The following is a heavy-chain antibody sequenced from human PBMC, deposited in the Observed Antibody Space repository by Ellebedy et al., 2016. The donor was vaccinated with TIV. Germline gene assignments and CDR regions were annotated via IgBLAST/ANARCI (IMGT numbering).Heavy chain of an antibody. CDR1: GYTFTSYG. CDR2: ISAYNGNT. J-gene: IGHJ5*02. D-gene: IGHD3-9*01. V-gene: IGHV1-18*04. CDR3: ARDGFDWLLPYWFDP. Sequence: ASVKVSCKASGYTFTSYGISWVRQAPGQGLEWMGWISAYNGNTNYAQKLQGRVTMTTDTSTSTAYMELRSLRSDDTAVYYCARDGFDWLLPYWFDPWGQGTLVTVSS.